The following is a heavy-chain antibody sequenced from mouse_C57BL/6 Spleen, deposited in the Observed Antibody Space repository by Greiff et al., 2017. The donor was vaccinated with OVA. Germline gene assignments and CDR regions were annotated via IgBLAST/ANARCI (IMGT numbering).Heavy chain of an antibody. Sequence: QVQLKQSGAELVRPGASVTLSCKASGYTFTDYEMHWVKQTPVHGLEWIGAIDPETGGTAYYQKFKGKAILTADKSSSTAYRELRSLTSEDSAVYYWTRADYYGSSYWYFDVWGTGTTVTVSS. CDR1: GYTFTDYE. D-gene: IGHD1-1*01. CDR3: TRADYYGSSYWYFDV. CDR2: IDPETGGT. J-gene: IGHJ1*03. V-gene: IGHV1-15*01.